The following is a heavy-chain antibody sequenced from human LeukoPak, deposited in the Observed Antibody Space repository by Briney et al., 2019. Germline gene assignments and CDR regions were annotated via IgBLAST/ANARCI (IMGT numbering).Heavy chain of an antibody. CDR1: GFNVSSSY. V-gene: IGHV3-53*01. D-gene: IGHD5-12*01. J-gene: IGHJ3*02. CDR3: ASPISGQSFDI. CDR2: IYSGGAT. Sequence: GGSPRLSCAASGFNVSSSYMSWVRQAPGKGLEWVSIIYSGGATYYADSVKGRFTISRDKSKDTLYLQMNSLRAEDTAVYYCASPISGQSFDIWGQGTMVTVSS.